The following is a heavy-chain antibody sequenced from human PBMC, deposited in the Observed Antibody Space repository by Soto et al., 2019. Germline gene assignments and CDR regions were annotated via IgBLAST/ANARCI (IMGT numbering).Heavy chain of an antibody. CDR1: GGSISSGGYS. CDR3: ARASPGDKNWFDP. V-gene: IGHV4-30-2*01. Sequence: SETLSLTCAVSGGSISSGGYSWSWIRQPPGKGLEWIGYIYHSGSTYYNPSLKSRVTISVDRSKNQFSLKLSSVTAADTAVYYCARASPGDKNWFDPWGQGTLVNVS. CDR2: IYHSGST. D-gene: IGHD4-17*01. J-gene: IGHJ5*02.